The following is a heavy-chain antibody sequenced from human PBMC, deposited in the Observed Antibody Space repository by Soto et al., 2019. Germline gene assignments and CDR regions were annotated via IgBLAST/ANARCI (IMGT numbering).Heavy chain of an antibody. CDR1: DVSVNTGNYY. Sequence: SETLSLTCRVSDVSVNTGNYYWSWIRQPPGKGLEWIGHIYYIGTTNYNPSLESRVTISVDTSKNQFSLKVTSVTAADTAVYFCAREEKQLSRYGGDFDYWGQGILVTVSS. D-gene: IGHD3-16*01. CDR3: AREEKQLSRYGGDFDY. V-gene: IGHV4-61*01. J-gene: IGHJ4*02. CDR2: IYYIGTT.